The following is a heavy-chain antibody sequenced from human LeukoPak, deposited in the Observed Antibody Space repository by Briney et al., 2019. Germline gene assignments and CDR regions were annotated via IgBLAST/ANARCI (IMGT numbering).Heavy chain of an antibody. CDR2: INHSGST. CDR1: GGSFSGYY. CDR3: ARPSCSSTSCYDGGWFDP. D-gene: IGHD2-2*01. Sequence: SETLSLTCAVYGGSFSGYYWSWIRQPPGKGLEWIGEINHSGSTNYNPSLKSRVTISVDTSKNQFSLKLSSVTAADTAVYYCARPSCSSTSCYDGGWFDPWGQGTLVTVSS. J-gene: IGHJ5*02. V-gene: IGHV4-34*01.